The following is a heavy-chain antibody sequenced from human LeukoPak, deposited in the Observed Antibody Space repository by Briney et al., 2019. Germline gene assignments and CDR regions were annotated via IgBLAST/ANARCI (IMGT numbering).Heavy chain of an antibody. CDR2: ISYDGSNK. V-gene: IGHV3-30*04. CDR3: VRVGRGYSFKVYYFDY. CDR1: GFTFNNYA. J-gene: IGHJ4*02. Sequence: GRSLRLSCAASGFTFNNYAMHWVRQAPGRGLEWVAVISYDGSNKDYADSVRGRFTISRDYSKNTLYLQMNSLRGEDTAVYYCVRVGRGYSFKVYYFDYWGQGTLVTVSS. D-gene: IGHD5-18*01.